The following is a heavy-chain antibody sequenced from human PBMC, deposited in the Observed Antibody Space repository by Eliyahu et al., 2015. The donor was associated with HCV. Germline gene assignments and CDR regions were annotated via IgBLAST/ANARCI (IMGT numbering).Heavy chain of an antibody. J-gene: IGHJ4*02. CDR1: GFXFSNFA. Sequence: EVHLLESGGGLVQPGGSLRLSCVASGFXFSNFAMNWVRQAPGRGLEGVSTISVSGGYTYYTDSVKGRFTISRDNSKNTLYLQMDSLRVEDAAVYYCVKDRHRLWFGSGDYWGQGTLVTVSS. CDR3: VKDRHRLWFGSGDY. D-gene: IGHD3-10*01. CDR2: ISVSGGYT. V-gene: IGHV3-23*01.